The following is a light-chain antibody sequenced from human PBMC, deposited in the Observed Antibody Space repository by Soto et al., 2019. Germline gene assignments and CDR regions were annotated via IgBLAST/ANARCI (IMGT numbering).Light chain of an antibody. CDR1: SSDVGGYNF. CDR3: SSYTGSGTLI. V-gene: IGLV2-14*01. Sequence: QSMLTQPASVSGSPGQSITISCTGTSSDVGGYNFVSWYQQQPGKAPKLMVYEVTNRPSGVSYRFSGSKSGNTASLTISGLQAEDEADYFCSSYTGSGTLIFGGGTKLTVL. J-gene: IGLJ2*01. CDR2: EVT.